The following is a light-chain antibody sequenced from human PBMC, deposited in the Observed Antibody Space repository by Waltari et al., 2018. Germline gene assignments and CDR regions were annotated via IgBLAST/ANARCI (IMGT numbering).Light chain of an antibody. CDR3: SSYTSATIYV. Sequence: QSALPQPASVSGSPGQSLTIHCTGTSSAVGGYNFVSWYQQHPGKAPKLIIYYVTKRPSGVSNRFSGSKSGNTASLTISGLQTEDEADYYCSSYTSATIYVFGIGTKVVVL. V-gene: IGLV2-14*03. CDR1: SSAVGGYNF. CDR2: YVT. J-gene: IGLJ1*01.